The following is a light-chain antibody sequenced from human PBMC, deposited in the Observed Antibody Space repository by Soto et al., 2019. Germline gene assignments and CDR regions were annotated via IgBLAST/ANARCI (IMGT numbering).Light chain of an antibody. Sequence: DIVLTQSPEALAVSLGERATSNCKSSQSCLYTSSNKNSLAWYQQKPGQPPKLLIYWASTRESGVPDRFSGGGSGTDFTLTISSLQAEDVAVYYCQQHYSAPALTFGGGTKVDIK. CDR3: QQHYSAPALT. CDR1: QSCLYTSSNKNS. CDR2: WAS. J-gene: IGKJ4*01. V-gene: IGKV4-1*01.